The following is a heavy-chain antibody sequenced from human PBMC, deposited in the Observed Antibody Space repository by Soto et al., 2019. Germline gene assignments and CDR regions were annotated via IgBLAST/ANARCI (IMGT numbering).Heavy chain of an antibody. D-gene: IGHD4-17*01. CDR3: AKDAVAGDGVWLAHA. Sequence: EVQLVESGGDLVQPGGSLRLSCATSDFTFSSYAMIWIRQVPGKGLEWVSGLYGSGRGIHYADSVKGRFTISRDNSAYAVYLQMNNLRVDDTAVYYCAKDAVAGDGVWLAHAWGRGTAVTVSS. CDR1: DFTFSSYA. J-gene: IGHJ5*02. V-gene: IGHV3-23*04. CDR2: LYGSGRGI.